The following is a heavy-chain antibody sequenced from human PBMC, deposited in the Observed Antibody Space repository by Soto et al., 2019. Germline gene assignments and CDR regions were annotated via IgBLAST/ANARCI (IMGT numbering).Heavy chain of an antibody. Sequence: QVLLVESGGGVVQPGGSLTLSCVGSGFTFNSHGMHWVRQAPGKGLEWVAVISYDGSNKYYEESVKGRFTISRDNSRNTVYLQLNSLRAEDTALYYCAQDRTAIVAEVSWLESWGQGTLVTVSA. J-gene: IGHJ5*02. CDR2: ISYDGSNK. V-gene: IGHV3-30*18. CDR3: AQDRTAIVAEVSWLES. CDR1: GFTFNSHG. D-gene: IGHD2-21*01.